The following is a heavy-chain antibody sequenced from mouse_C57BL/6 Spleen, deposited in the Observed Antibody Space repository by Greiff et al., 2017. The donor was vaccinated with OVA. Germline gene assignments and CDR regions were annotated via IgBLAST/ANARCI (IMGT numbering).Heavy chain of an antibody. J-gene: IGHJ2*01. CDR1: GYTFTSYW. V-gene: IGHV1-72*01. CDR3: SRVGLTAVAFYY. D-gene: IGHD1-1*01. CDR2: FDPNSGGT. Sequence: AQLQQPGAELVKPGASVKLSCKASGYTFTSYWMHWVKKRPGRGLEWIGRFDPNSGGTKYNEKFKSKATMTVDKPSSTAYMQLSRLTSVDSAVCNWSRVGLTAVAFYYWGRGTTLTVCS.